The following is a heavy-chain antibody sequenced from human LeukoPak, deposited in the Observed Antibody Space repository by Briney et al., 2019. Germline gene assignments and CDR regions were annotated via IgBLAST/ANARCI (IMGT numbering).Heavy chain of an antibody. V-gene: IGHV3-53*01. J-gene: IGHJ4*02. CDR2: IYSGGSA. D-gene: IGHD3-3*01. CDR1: GFSVSSSY. Sequence: GGSLRLSCAASGFSVSSSYMSWVRQAPGKGLEWVSVIYSGGSAYYADSVKGRFTISRDNSKNTLYLQMNSLRVEDTAVYYCARGFLEWLNYWGQGTLVTVSS. CDR3: ARGFLEWLNY.